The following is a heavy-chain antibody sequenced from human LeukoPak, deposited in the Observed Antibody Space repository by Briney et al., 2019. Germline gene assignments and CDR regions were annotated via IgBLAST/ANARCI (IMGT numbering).Heavy chain of an antibody. CDR2: IYPYTGAT. CDR3: ARDGPAQMVDFDY. D-gene: IGHD3-10*01. Sequence: GASVKVSCKASGYTFSGTGWYLYWLRQAPGQGLECMGWIYPYTGATHYAQKFQGRVAMTRDTSISTAYMELSRLRPDDTAVYYCARDGPAQMVDFDYWGQGTLVTVS. V-gene: IGHV1-2*02. CDR1: GYTFSGTGWY. J-gene: IGHJ4*02.